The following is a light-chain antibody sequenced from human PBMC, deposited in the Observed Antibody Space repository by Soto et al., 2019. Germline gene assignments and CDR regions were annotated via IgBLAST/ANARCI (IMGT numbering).Light chain of an antibody. Sequence: SVLTQAASVYGSPGQSLTISYTGTSSDVGGYNYVSWYQQHPGKAPKLMIYDVSNRPSGVSNRFSGSKSGNTASLTISGLQAEDEADYYCSSYTSSSTLYVFGTGTKVTVL. CDR3: SSYTSSSTLYV. CDR2: DVS. J-gene: IGLJ1*01. V-gene: IGLV2-14*01. CDR1: SSDVGGYNY.